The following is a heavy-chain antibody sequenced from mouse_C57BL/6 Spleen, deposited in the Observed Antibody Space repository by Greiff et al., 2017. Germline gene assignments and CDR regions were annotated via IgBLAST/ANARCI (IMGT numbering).Heavy chain of an antibody. CDR3: TTTKDYGSSYWFAY. Sequence: VQLQQSGAELVRPGASVKLSCTASGFNIKDYYMHRVQQRPEQGLEWIGRIDPEDGDTEYAPKFQGKATMTADTSSNTAYLQLSSLTSEDTAVYYCTTTKDYGSSYWFAYWGQGTLVTVSA. CDR1: GFNIKDYY. CDR2: IDPEDGDT. J-gene: IGHJ3*01. D-gene: IGHD1-1*01. V-gene: IGHV14-1*01.